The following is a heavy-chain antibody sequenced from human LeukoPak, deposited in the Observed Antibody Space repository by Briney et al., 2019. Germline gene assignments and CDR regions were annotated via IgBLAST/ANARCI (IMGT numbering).Heavy chain of an antibody. D-gene: IGHD4-17*01. CDR1: SGSFSVWY. J-gene: IGHJ4*01. CDR3: APIFGDSSDFAS. Sequence: SETLSLTCAIYSGSFSVWYWSWVRQSPGKGLEWIAEITHSGRTHYNPSLKSRVTISADTSKNQSSLRLTSVTAADTAVYYCAPIFGDSSDFASWGQGTLVTVSS. V-gene: IGHV4-34*01. CDR2: ITHSGRT.